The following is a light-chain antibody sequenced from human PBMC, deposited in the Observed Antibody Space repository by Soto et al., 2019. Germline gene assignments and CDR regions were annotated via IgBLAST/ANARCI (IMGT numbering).Light chain of an antibody. V-gene: IGKV3-11*01. CDR3: QQRSNWPPEVT. J-gene: IGKJ3*01. Sequence: EIVLTQSPDTLSLSPGERATLSCRASQSVSSSFAWYQQKPGQAPRLLIYDASNRATGTPARFSGSGSGTTFTLTISSLEPEDFAVYYCQQRSNWPPEVTFGPGTKVDIK. CDR2: DAS. CDR1: QSVSSS.